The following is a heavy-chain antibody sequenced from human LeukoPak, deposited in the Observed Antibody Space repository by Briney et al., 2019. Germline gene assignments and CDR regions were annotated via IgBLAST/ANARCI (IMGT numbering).Heavy chain of an antibody. CDR1: GYTLTELS. Sequence: ASVKVSCKVSGYTLTELSMHWVRQAPGKGLEWMGWISAYNSNTHYAQKLQGRVTMTTDTSTSTAYMELRSLRSDDTAVYYCARARASNKQWLVLLIWGQGTLVTVSS. D-gene: IGHD6-19*01. V-gene: IGHV1-18*01. J-gene: IGHJ1*01. CDR2: ISAYNSNT. CDR3: ARARASNKQWLVLLI.